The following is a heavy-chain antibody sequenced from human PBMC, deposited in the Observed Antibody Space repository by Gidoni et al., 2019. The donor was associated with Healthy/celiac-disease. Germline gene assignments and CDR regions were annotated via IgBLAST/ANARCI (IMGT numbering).Heavy chain of an antibody. CDR2: ISSSSSYI. D-gene: IGHD1-7*01. CDR3: ARESRRGITGTIGSEDY. CDR1: GFTFSSYS. J-gene: IGHJ4*02. Sequence: EVQLVESGGGLVKHGGALRLSCAASGFTFSSYSMNWVRQAPGKGLEWVSSISSSSSYIYYADSVKGRFTISRDNAKNSLYLQMNSLRAEDTAVYYCARESRRGITGTIGSEDYWGQGTLVTVSS. V-gene: IGHV3-21*01.